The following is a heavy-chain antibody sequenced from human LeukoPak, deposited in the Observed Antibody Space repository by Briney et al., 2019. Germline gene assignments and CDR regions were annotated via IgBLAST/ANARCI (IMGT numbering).Heavy chain of an antibody. CDR1: GFTVSSNY. Sequence: GGSLRLSCAASGFTVSSNYMSWVRQAPGKGLEWVSVIYSGGSTYYPDSVKGRFTISRDNSKNTLYLQMNSLRAEDTAVYYCAGATFDYYDSSGYYDYWGQGTLVTVSS. J-gene: IGHJ4*02. D-gene: IGHD3-22*01. CDR3: AGATFDYYDSSGYYDY. CDR2: IYSGGST. V-gene: IGHV3-53*01.